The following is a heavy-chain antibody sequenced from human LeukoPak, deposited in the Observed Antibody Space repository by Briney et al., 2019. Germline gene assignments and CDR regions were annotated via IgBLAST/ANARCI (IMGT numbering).Heavy chain of an antibody. Sequence: GASVKVSCKASGYTFTGYYMHWVRQAPGQGLEWMGWINPNSGGTNYAQKFQGRVTMTRDTSISTAHMELSRLRSDDTAVYYCASSKAYSGYEFDYWGQGTLVTVSS. CDR2: INPNSGGT. CDR1: GYTFTGYY. D-gene: IGHD5-12*01. J-gene: IGHJ4*02. CDR3: ASSKAYSGYEFDY. V-gene: IGHV1-2*02.